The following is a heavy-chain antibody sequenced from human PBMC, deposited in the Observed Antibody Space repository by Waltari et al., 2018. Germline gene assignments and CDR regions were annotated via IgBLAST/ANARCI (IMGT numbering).Heavy chain of an antibody. Sequence: QLVQSGTEVKKLGESLKISCKTSGYSFNNYWIGWVRQMPGKGLEWWGIVRPDNSDTRYSPSCRGQVTISADKSISIAYLQWSSLKASDTAIYYCARHTEDDNGDDWGQGTLVTVSS. CDR1: GYSFNNYW. V-gene: IGHV5-51*01. CDR3: ARHTEDDNGDD. D-gene: IGHD1-1*01. CDR2: VRPDNSDT. J-gene: IGHJ4*02.